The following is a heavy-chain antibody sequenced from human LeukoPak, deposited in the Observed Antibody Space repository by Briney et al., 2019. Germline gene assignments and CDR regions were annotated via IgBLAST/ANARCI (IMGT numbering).Heavy chain of an antibody. D-gene: IGHD2-2*02. CDR3: AKLSSTSCYTQNYY. J-gene: IGHJ4*02. CDR2: ICGSAAAT. Sequence: PGGSLRLSCAASGFTLSNYAMSWVRQAPGKGLEWVSSICGSAAATYNADSVKGRFTISRDNSKNTLFLHMNSLRDEDTAVYYCAKLSSTSCYTQNYYWGKVTLVTVSS. CDR1: GFTLSNYA. V-gene: IGHV3-23*01.